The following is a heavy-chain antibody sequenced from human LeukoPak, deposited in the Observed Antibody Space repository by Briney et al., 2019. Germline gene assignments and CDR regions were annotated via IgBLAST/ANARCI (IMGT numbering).Heavy chain of an antibody. Sequence: GGSLRLSCTASGFTFHDYGMSWVRQVPGKGLEWVASFNWNGVSTGYADSLKGRFTISRDNAKSSLYLQMNSLRADDTALYYCARDLLGFCSGGRCYPYYFDYWGPGSLVTVSS. CDR2: FNWNGVST. D-gene: IGHD2-15*01. V-gene: IGHV3-20*04. J-gene: IGHJ4*02. CDR1: GFTFHDYG. CDR3: ARDLLGFCSGGRCYPYYFDY.